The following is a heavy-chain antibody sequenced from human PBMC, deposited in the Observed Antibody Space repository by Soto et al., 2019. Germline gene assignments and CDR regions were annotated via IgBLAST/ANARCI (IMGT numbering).Heavy chain of an antibody. D-gene: IGHD2-15*01. CDR2: ISNYNGNT. Sequence: QVQLVQSGPEVRKPGASVKVSCKASGYSFSTYNISWVRQAPGQGLEWMGRISNYNGNTDYAQKFEGRLVMTTETSTTTAYMELTSLTSDDAAVYYCAXXXXVNSLDYWGQGTLVSVSS. J-gene: IGHJ4*02. V-gene: IGHV1-18*01. CDR3: AXXXXVNSLDY. CDR1: GYSFSTYN.